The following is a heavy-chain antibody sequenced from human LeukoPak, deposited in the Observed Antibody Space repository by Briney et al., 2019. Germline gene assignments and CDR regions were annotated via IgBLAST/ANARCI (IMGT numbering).Heavy chain of an antibody. CDR3: ARLGTTVTQVDY. CDR1: GDSIMYISLY. Sequence: LSLTGSVSGDSIMYISLYAVWLSKPPGKGLEWIATIHYTGSTYYNPSLKSRVTISVDTSKNQFSLKLSSVTAAGTAVYYCARLGTTVTQVDYWGQGTLVTVSS. V-gene: IGHV4-39*07. CDR2: IHYTGST. J-gene: IGHJ4*02. D-gene: IGHD4-17*01.